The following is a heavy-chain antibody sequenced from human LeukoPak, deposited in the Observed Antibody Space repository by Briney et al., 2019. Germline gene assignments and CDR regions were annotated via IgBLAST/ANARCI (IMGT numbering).Heavy chain of an antibody. CDR2: IKQDGNKK. CDR3: TRVGYIDEGIDY. D-gene: IGHD5-24*01. J-gene: IGHJ4*02. Sequence: PGGSLRLSCVASGFPFSSYWMTWVRQAPGKGLEWVANIKQDGNKKSYVDSVKGRFTISRGNAKNSLYLQMNSLRAEDTAIYYCTRVGYIDEGIDYWGQGTLVTVSS. V-gene: IGHV3-7*04. CDR1: GFPFSSYW.